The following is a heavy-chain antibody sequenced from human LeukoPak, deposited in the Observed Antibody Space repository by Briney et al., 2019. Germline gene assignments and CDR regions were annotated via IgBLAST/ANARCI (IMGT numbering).Heavy chain of an antibody. J-gene: IGHJ4*02. V-gene: IGHV4-59*12. CDR2: IYYSGST. CDR3: ARDKAYGSGSFDY. Sequence: PSETLSLTCTVSGGSISSYYWRWIRQPPGKGLDWIGYIYYSGSTNYNPSLKCRGTISVAPSKNQFSLKLSSVTAADTAVYYCARDKAYGSGSFDYWGQGTLVTVSS. CDR1: GGSISSYY. D-gene: IGHD3-10*01.